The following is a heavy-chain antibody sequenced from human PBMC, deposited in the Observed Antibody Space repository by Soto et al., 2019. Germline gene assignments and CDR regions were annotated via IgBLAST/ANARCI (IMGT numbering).Heavy chain of an antibody. CDR3: VGPGWDY. CDR2: IRATTTSVST. V-gene: IGHV3-23*04. Sequence: EVQLVESGGGSVQPGGSLRLSCVVSGFVFGDRAMSWVRQAPGRGLEWVSTIRATTTSVSTFYTDSVKGRFTMSRDKSKNTVFPQMNSLGGGGSGGYYWVGPGWDYWGQGTLGTGSS. J-gene: IGHJ4*02. D-gene: IGHD1-26*01. CDR1: GFVFGDRA.